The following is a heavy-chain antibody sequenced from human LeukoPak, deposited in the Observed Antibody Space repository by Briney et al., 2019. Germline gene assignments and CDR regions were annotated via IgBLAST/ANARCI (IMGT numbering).Heavy chain of an antibody. V-gene: IGHV4-39*07. J-gene: IGHJ5*02. Sequence: PSETLSLTCTVSGGSITSSSYNWGWIRQPPGKGLEWIGEINHSGSTNYNPSLKSRVTISVDTSKNQFSLKLSSVTAADTAVYYCARGYHPITMIVVVTSWFDPWGQGTLVTVSS. CDR2: INHSGST. CDR3: ARGYHPITMIVVVTSWFDP. CDR1: GGSITSSSYN. D-gene: IGHD3-22*01.